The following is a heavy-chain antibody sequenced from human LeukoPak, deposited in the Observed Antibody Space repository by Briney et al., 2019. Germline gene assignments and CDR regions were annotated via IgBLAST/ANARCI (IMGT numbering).Heavy chain of an antibody. CDR2: IYNSGST. V-gene: IGHV4-61*02. CDR1: GGSISSGSYD. J-gene: IGHJ5*02. CDR3: ARGSGSYSRS. Sequence: SQTLSLTCTVSGGSISSGSYDWSWIRQPAGKGLEWIGRIYNSGSTNYNPSLKSRVTISVDTSKNQFSLKLSSVTAADTAVYYCARGSGSYSRSWGQGTLVTVSS. D-gene: IGHD1-26*01.